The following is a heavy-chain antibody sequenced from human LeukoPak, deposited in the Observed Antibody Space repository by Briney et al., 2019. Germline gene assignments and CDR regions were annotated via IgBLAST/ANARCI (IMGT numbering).Heavy chain of an antibody. CDR1: GFTFSSYW. Sequence: GGSLRLSCAASGFTFSSYWMHWVRQAPGKGLVWVSRINSDGSSTSYADSVKGRFTISRDNAKNTLYLQMDSLRAEDTAVYYCAKGVAAAGTGDFDYWGQGTLVTVSS. CDR3: AKGVAAAGTGDFDY. D-gene: IGHD6-13*01. J-gene: IGHJ4*02. V-gene: IGHV3-74*01. CDR2: INSDGSST.